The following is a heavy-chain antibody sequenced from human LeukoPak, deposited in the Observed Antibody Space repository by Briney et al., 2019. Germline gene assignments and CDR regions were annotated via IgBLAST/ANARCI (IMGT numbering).Heavy chain of an antibody. CDR1: GFTFSSYW. V-gene: IGHV3-30-3*01. CDR2: ISYDGSNK. CDR3: ARDILPPPSGGDRYNYGMDV. Sequence: GGSLRLSCAASGFTFSSYWMHWVRQAPGKGLEWVAVISYDGSNKYYADSVKGRFTISRDNSKNTLYLQMNSLRAEDTAVYYCARDILPPPSGGDRYNYGMDVWGQGTTVTVSS. D-gene: IGHD1-14*01. J-gene: IGHJ6*02.